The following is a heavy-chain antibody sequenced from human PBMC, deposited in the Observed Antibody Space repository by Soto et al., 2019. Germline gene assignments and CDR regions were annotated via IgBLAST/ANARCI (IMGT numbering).Heavy chain of an antibody. J-gene: IGHJ5*02. Sequence: QLQLQESGPGLVKPSETLSLTCTVSGGSISSFNYFWGWIRQPPGKGLEWIGSLYYSGNTYYTPSLQSRVTISADTPKKQCTLTLRSVTAADTAVYYCARGGGSTLNWFDPWGQGTLVTVSP. CDR3: ARGGGSTLNWFDP. CDR2: LYYSGNT. CDR1: GGSISSFNYF. V-gene: IGHV4-39*01. D-gene: IGHD2-15*01.